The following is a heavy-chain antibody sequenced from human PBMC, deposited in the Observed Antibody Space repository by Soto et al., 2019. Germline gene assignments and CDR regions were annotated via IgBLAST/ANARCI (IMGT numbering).Heavy chain of an antibody. J-gene: IGHJ6*02. CDR2: FDPEDGET. CDR1: GYTLTELS. D-gene: IGHD3-22*01. V-gene: IGHV1-24*01. Sequence: VASVKVSCKVSGYTLTELSMHWVRQAPGKGLEWMGGFDPEDGETIYAQKFQGRVTMTEDTSTDTAYMELSSLRSEDTAVYYCATDGVFFVSSGYYYNVRYYGMDVGGQGTTVTVSS. CDR3: ATDGVFFVSSGYYYNVRYYGMDV.